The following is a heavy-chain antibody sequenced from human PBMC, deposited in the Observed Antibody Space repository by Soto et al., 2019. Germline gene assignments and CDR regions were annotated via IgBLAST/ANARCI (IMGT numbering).Heavy chain of an antibody. CDR1: GYTLTYRL. J-gene: IGHJ3*02. Sequence: SVKVACKASGYTLTYRLLYWARHAPGQALESTGLITPFNGNTNYPQKFQDRVTITRDRSTSTAYMEMTSLRSEDTAMYYCASTRLSDSSGYFDPPRLAYDIWGQRTMVA. V-gene: IGHV1-45*02. CDR2: ITPFNGNT. D-gene: IGHD3-22*01. CDR3: ASTRLSDSSGYFDPPRLAYDI.